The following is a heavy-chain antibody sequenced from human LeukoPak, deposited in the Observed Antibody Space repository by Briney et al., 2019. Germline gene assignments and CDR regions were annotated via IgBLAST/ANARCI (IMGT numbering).Heavy chain of an antibody. J-gene: IGHJ4*02. CDR3: ARGRGGSYSFDY. CDR2: IYYSGST. CDR1: GGSISSYY. Sequence: SETLSLTCTVSGGSISSYYWSWIRQPPGKGMEWIGYIYYSGSTNYNPSLKGRVTISVDTSKNQFSLKLSSVTAADTAVYYCARGRGGSYSFDYWGQGTLVTASS. V-gene: IGHV4-59*12. D-gene: IGHD1-26*01.